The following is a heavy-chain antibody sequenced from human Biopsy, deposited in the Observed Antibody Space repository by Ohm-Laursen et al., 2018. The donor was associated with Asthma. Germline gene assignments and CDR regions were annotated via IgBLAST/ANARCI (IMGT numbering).Heavy chain of an antibody. D-gene: IGHD1-20*01. CDR2: IKHDGSDQ. CDR3: ARHNWDNWRFIYYGMDV. Sequence: SLRLSCAASGFTFSKFWMNWVRQAPGKGLEWVANIKHDGSDQEYVDSVKGRFTISRDNARDSVYLQMNSLRVEDTAVYYCARHNWDNWRFIYYGMDVWGQGATVTVS. V-gene: IGHV3-7*01. J-gene: IGHJ6*02. CDR1: GFTFSKFW.